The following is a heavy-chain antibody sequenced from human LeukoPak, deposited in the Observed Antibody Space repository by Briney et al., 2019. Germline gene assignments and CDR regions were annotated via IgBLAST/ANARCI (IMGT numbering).Heavy chain of an antibody. CDR2: ISSSSSYI. J-gene: IGHJ4*02. V-gene: IGHV3-21*01. CDR3: ARDCHDYWHGY. Sequence: GGSLRLSCAASGFTFSSYSMNWVRQARGKGLEWVSSISSSSSYIYYADSVKGRFTISRDNAKNSLYLQMNSLRAEDTAVYYCARDCHDYWHGYWGQGTLATVSS. CDR1: GFTFSSYS. D-gene: IGHD4-11*01.